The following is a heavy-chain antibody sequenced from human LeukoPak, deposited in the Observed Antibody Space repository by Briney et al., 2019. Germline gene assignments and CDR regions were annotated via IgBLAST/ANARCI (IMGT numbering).Heavy chain of an antibody. CDR3: AKDLRDSSGYYYVHGMDV. Sequence: GGSLRLSCAASGFTFSSYGMHWVRQAPGKGLEWVEVISYDGSNKYYADSVKGRFTISRDNSKNTLYLQMNSLRAEDTAVYYCAKDLRDSSGYYYVHGMDVWGQGTTVTVSS. CDR2: ISYDGSNK. J-gene: IGHJ6*02. D-gene: IGHD3-22*01. CDR1: GFTFSSYG. V-gene: IGHV3-30*18.